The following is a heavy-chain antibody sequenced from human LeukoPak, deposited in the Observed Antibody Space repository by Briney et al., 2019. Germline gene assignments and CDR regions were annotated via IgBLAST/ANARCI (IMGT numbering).Heavy chain of an antibody. Sequence: GASVKISCKASGYTFTTYAMNWVRQAPGQGLEWMGWINTDTGNPTYAQGFTGRFVFSLDTSVSTAYLQISTLRAEDTAVYYCARGIDMGTVLMMHGNIDVWGKGATVTVSS. CDR3: ARGIDMGTVLMMHGNIDV. CDR2: INTDTGNP. J-gene: IGHJ6*03. V-gene: IGHV7-4-1*02. CDR1: GYTFTTYA. D-gene: IGHD2-8*01.